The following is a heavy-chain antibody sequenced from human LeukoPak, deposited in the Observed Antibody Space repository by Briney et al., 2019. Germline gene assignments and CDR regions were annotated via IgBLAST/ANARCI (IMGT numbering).Heavy chain of an antibody. CDR2: IASNTDGGTT. J-gene: IGHJ4*02. D-gene: IGHD1-7*01. CDR3: TTRTTTTIY. V-gene: IGHV3-15*07. CDR1: HFTFTNRW. Sequence: GGSLRLSCAASHFTFTNRWMNWVRQAPGKGLEWVGRIASNTDGGTTDYAAPVKGRFTISRDDSKDALYLQMNSLKTEDTALYYCTTRTTTTIYWGQGTLVTVSS.